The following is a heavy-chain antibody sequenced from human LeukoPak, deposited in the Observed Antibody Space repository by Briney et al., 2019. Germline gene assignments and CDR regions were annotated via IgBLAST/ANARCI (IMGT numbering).Heavy chain of an antibody. D-gene: IGHD2-2*01. CDR1: GFTFSSYG. J-gene: IGHJ5*02. CDR3: ARDRPPGECSSTSCYSYNWFDP. V-gene: IGHV3-33*01. CDR2: IWYDGSNK. Sequence: AGRSLRLSCAASGFTFSSYGMHWVRQAPGKGLEWVAVIWYDGSNKYYADSVKGQFTISRDNSKNTLYLQMNSLRAEDTAVYYCARDRPPGECSSTSCYSYNWFDPWGQGTLVTVSS.